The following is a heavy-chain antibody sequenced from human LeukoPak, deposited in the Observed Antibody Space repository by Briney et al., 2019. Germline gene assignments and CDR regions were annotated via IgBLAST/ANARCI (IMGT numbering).Heavy chain of an antibody. V-gene: IGHV3-23*01. Sequence: PGGSLRLPCAASGFTFSSYAMSWVRQAPGKGLEWVSAISGSGGSTYYADSVKGRFTISRDNSKNTLYLQMNSLRAEDTAVYYCVSSHSRGVIDYWGQGTLVTVSS. J-gene: IGHJ4*02. CDR2: ISGSGGST. CDR3: VSSHSRGVIDY. CDR1: GFTFSSYA. D-gene: IGHD3-10*01.